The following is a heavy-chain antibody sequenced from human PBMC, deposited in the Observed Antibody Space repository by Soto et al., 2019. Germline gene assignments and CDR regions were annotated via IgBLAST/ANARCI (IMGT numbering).Heavy chain of an antibody. J-gene: IGHJ3*02. D-gene: IGHD3-22*01. Sequence: GASVKVSCKASGGTFSSYAISWVRQAPGQGLEWMGGIIPIFGTANYAQKFQGRVTITADKSTSTAYMELSSLRSEDTAVYYCATELAEGVYDSSGYCYPGAFDIWGQGTMVTVSS. CDR1: GGTFSSYA. V-gene: IGHV1-69*06. CDR3: ATELAEGVYDSSGYCYPGAFDI. CDR2: IIPIFGTA.